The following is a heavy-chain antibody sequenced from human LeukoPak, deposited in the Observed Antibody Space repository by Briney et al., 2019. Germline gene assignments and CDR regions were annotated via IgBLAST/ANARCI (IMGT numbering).Heavy chain of an antibody. D-gene: IGHD3-3*01. J-gene: IGHJ4*02. CDR2: IYYSGST. CDR3: ARGKAEYYDFWSGTIFDY. V-gene: IGHV4-59*01. Sequence: PSETLSLTCTVSGGSISSYYWSWIRQPPGKGLEWIGYIYYSGSTNYNPSLTSRVTISVDTSKNQFSLKLSSVTAADTAVYYCARGKAEYYDFWSGTIFDYWGQGTLVTVSS. CDR1: GGSISSYY.